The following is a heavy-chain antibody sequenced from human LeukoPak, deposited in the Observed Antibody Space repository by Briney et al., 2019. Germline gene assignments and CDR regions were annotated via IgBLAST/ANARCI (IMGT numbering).Heavy chain of an antibody. Sequence: GASVKVSCKVSGYTLTELSMHWVRQAPGKGVEWMGGFDPEDGETIYAQKFQGRVTMTEDTSTDTAYMELSSLRSEDTAVYYCATPNPSSGWAINYFDYWGQGTLVTVSS. CDR3: ATPNPSSGWAINYFDY. D-gene: IGHD6-19*01. CDR2: FDPEDGET. V-gene: IGHV1-24*01. CDR1: GYTLTELS. J-gene: IGHJ4*02.